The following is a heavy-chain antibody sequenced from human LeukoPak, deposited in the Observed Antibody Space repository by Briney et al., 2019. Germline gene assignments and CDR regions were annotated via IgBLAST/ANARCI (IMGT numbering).Heavy chain of an antibody. CDR3: AKVQDIVVVVAAFDY. CDR1: GFTFSSYA. J-gene: IGHJ4*02. CDR2: ISGSGGST. Sequence: GGSLRLSCAASGFTFSSYAMSWVRQAPGKGLEWVSAISGSGGSTYYADSVKGRFTISRDNSKNTLYLQMNSLRAEDTAVYYCAKVQDIVVVVAAFDYWGQGTLVTVSS. V-gene: IGHV3-23*01. D-gene: IGHD2-15*01.